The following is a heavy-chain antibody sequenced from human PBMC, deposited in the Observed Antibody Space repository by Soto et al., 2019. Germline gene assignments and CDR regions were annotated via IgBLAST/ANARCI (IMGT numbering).Heavy chain of an antibody. Sequence: SETLSLTCTVSGGSISSGDYYWSWIRQPPGKGLEWIGYIYYSGSTYYNPSLKSRVTISVDTSKNQFSLKLSSVTAADTAVYYCARLQPPAPETWFDPWGQGTLVTVSS. V-gene: IGHV4-30-4*01. CDR3: ARLQPPAPETWFDP. CDR1: GGSISSGDYY. CDR2: IYYSGST. D-gene: IGHD5-18*01. J-gene: IGHJ5*02.